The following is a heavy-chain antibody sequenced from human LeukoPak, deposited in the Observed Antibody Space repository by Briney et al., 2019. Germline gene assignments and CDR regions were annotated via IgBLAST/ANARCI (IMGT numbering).Heavy chain of an antibody. D-gene: IGHD3-22*01. Sequence: GASVKVSCKASGGTFSSYAISWVRQAPGQGLEWMGWISAYNGNTNYAQKLQGRVTMTTDTSTSTAYMELRSLRSDDTAVYYCAREPYYDSSTPDDYWGQGTLVTVSS. V-gene: IGHV1-18*01. J-gene: IGHJ4*02. CDR2: ISAYNGNT. CDR1: GGTFSSYA. CDR3: AREPYYDSSTPDDY.